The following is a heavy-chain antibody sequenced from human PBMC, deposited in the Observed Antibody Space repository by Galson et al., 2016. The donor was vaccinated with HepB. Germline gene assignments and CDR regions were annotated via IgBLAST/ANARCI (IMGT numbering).Heavy chain of an antibody. V-gene: IGHV1-69*01. CDR2: IIPIFGTT. CDR3: ARDTMVRGAKMVY. Sequence: SCKASGDTFSTYAISWVRQTPGQGPEWMGGIIPIFGTTNYAQRFQGRVMITADESTSTAYMELSSLRSEDTAVYYCARDTMVRGAKMVYWGQGTLVTVSS. J-gene: IGHJ4*02. D-gene: IGHD3-10*01. CDR1: GDTFSTYA.